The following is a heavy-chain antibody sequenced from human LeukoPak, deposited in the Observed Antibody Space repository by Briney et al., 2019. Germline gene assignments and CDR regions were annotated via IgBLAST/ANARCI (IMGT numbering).Heavy chain of an antibody. D-gene: IGHD4-17*01. CDR2: ISSSSSYI. J-gene: IGHJ3*02. V-gene: IGHV3-21*01. Sequence: GGSLRLSCAASGFTFSSYSMNWVRQAPGKGLEGVSPISSSSSYIYYADSVKGRFSISRDNAKNSLYLQMNSLRAEDTAVYYCARDRMIYGDYGDAFDIWGQGTMVTVSS. CDR3: ARDRMIYGDYGDAFDI. CDR1: GFTFSSYS.